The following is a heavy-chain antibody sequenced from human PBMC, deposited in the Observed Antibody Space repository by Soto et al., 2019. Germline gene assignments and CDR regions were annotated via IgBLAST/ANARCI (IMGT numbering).Heavy chain of an antibody. CDR1: GFTFSTYS. CDR2: IRHSTNLI. J-gene: IGHJ6*01. V-gene: IGHV3-21*01. CDR3: ARSRPNGGMDV. D-gene: IGHD2-8*01. Sequence: EEQLVESGGGLVKPGGSLRLACAASGFTFSTYSMNWFRQAPGKGLAWVSSIRHSTNLIYYADSVKGRCTISRDKAKNSLFLHMSSLRAEDTAVYYCARSRPNGGMDVCVPGTTVTGSS.